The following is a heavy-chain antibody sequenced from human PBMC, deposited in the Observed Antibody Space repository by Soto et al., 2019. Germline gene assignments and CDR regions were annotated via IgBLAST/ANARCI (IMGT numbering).Heavy chain of an antibody. J-gene: IGHJ4*02. D-gene: IGHD5-12*01. CDR2: ISSGGENR. V-gene: IGHV3-23*01. CDR3: VKWDGYGDY. Sequence: EVQLLESGGDLVQPGGSLRLSCAASGFAFSSNSMTWVRQAPGKGLEWVSGISSGGENRWHADPVTGRFTISRDNSKNTLYLQMNNLRVEDTAVYYCVKWDGYGDYWGQGTLVSVSS. CDR1: GFAFSSNS.